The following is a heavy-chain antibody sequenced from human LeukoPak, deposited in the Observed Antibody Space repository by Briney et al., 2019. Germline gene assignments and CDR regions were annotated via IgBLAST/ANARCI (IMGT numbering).Heavy chain of an antibody. CDR3: AKHSYDYVWGSYPEGAFDI. CDR1: GCSISSYY. CDR2: IYYSGST. Sequence: SETLSLTCTVSGCSISSYYLSWIRQPPGKGLEWIGYIYYSGSTNYNPSLKSRVTISVDTSKNQFSLKMTSVTAADTAVYYCAKHSYDYVWGSYPEGAFDIWGQGTMVTVSS. J-gene: IGHJ3*02. V-gene: IGHV4-59*08. D-gene: IGHD3-16*02.